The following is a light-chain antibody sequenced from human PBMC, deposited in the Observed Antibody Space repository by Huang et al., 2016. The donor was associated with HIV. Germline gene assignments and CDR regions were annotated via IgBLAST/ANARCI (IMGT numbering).Light chain of an antibody. CDR1: QSVSSY. V-gene: IGKV3-11*01. CDR3: QQHRNWPIT. J-gene: IGKJ5*01. CDR2: DAS. Sequence: EIVLTQSPATLSLSPGERATLSCRASQSVSSYLAWFQQKPGQAPRLLIYDASNRATCTPTRFSGSGSGTDFTLTISSLEAEDFAVYYCQQHRNWPITFGQGTRLEIK.